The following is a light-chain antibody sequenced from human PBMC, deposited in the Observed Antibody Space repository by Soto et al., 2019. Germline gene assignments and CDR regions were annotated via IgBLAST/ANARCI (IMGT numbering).Light chain of an antibody. CDR3: QQYNNWPLT. CDR1: QSVSNN. Sequence: EIVMTQSPATLSVSPGESATLSCRASQSVSNNLAWYQQKPGQAPRLLIYGASARATGIPARFSGSGSGTEFTLTISSLQSADFAVYYCQQYNNWPLTFGGGTKVEIK. CDR2: GAS. J-gene: IGKJ4*01. V-gene: IGKV3-15*01.